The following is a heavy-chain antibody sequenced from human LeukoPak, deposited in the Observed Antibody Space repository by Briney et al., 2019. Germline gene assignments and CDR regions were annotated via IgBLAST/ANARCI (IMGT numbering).Heavy chain of an antibody. CDR2: ISYSGST. D-gene: IGHD3-16*01. CDR1: GGSISNYY. J-gene: IGHJ4*02. V-gene: IGHV4-59*01. Sequence: SETLSLTRTVSGGSISNYYWSWIRLPPGKRLEWIDDISYSGSTNYNPSLMSRVTISVDTSKNQFSLKLSSVTAADTAVYYCARVGRGDYTWGSYSFDYWGQGTLVTVSS. CDR3: ARVGRGDYTWGSYSFDY.